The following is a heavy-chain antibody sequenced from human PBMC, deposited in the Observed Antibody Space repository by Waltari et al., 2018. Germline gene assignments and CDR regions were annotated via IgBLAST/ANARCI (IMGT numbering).Heavy chain of an antibody. CDR3: ARGPMLDYGDNSGHYYYGLDV. V-gene: IGHV4-34*01. CDR2: SSHSRST. J-gene: IGHJ6*02. CDR1: GESLSGYS. Sequence: QVQLQQWGAGLLKPSETLSLTCAVYGESLSGYSRSWLRQPPGRGLEWIGESSHSRSTNFNPSLKNRVTISVDTSKRQFSLKLSSVTAADAAVYFCARGPMLDYGDNSGHYYYGLDVWGQGTTVIVSS. D-gene: IGHD4-17*01.